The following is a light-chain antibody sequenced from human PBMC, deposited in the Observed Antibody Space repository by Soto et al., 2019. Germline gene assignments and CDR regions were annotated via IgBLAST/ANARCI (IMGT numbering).Light chain of an antibody. CDR1: SSNIGRNS. J-gene: IGLJ1*01. CDR3: AAWDDSLDEYV. V-gene: IGLV1-44*01. Sequence: QSVLTQAPSVSGTPGQRVTITCSGSSSNIGRNSVNWYQHLPGTAPKLLTHGNNHRPSGAPDRFSGSKSGTSASLAISGLQPEDEADSCCAAWDDSLDEYVFGDGTK. CDR2: GNN.